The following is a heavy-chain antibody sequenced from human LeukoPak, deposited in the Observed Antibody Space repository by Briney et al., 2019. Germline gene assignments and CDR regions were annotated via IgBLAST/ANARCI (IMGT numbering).Heavy chain of an antibody. V-gene: IGHV3-7*01. CDR2: IRQDGSEK. J-gene: IGHJ4*02. CDR1: GFTFRSYW. Sequence: GGSLRLSCAASGFTFRSYWMSWVRQAPGKGLEWVANIRQDGSEKYYVESVKGRFTISRDNAKNSLYLQMNSLRAEGTAVYYCAREPPSEQWLVLGYFDYWGQGTLVTVSS. CDR3: AREPPSEQWLVLGYFDY. D-gene: IGHD6-19*01.